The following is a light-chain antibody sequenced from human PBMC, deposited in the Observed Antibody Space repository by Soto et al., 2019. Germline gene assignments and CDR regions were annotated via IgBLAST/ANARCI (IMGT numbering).Light chain of an antibody. CDR1: QGLSKY. CDR2: VAS. V-gene: IGKV1-27*01. J-gene: IGKJ4*01. Sequence: DIQMTQSPSSLSASVGDRVTITCRSSQGLSKYLAWYQQKPGKVAKLLIYVASTLQSGVSSRFSGSGSGTDFTLTISSLQPEDVATYYCQKYDSAPLTFGGGTKVEIK. CDR3: QKYDSAPLT.